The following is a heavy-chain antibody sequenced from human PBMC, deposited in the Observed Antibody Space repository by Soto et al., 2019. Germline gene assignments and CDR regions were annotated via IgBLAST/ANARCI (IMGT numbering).Heavy chain of an antibody. Sequence: ASVKVSCKASGYTFTSYYMHWVRQAPGQGLEWMGIINPSGGSTSYAQKFQGRVTMTRDTSTSTVYMELSSLRSEDTAVYYCASVDYDSSGYYHYYFDYWGQGXLLTVYS. CDR1: GYTFTSYY. V-gene: IGHV1-46*01. D-gene: IGHD3-22*01. CDR3: ASVDYDSSGYYHYYFDY. J-gene: IGHJ4*02. CDR2: INPSGGST.